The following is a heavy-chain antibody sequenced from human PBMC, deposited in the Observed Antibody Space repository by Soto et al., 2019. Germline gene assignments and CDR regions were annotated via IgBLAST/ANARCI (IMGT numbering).Heavy chain of an antibody. CDR2: IYWDDDK. CDR3: AHRRAFIGVVYGMDV. D-gene: IGHD3-3*01. CDR1: GFSLSTSGVG. J-gene: IGHJ6*02. Sequence: SGPTLLNPTQTVTLTCTFSGFSLSTSGVGVGWIRQPPGKALEWLALIYWDDDKRYSPSLKSRLTITKDTSKNQVVLMMTNMDPVDTGTYYCAHRRAFIGVVYGMDVWGQGTTVTVSS. V-gene: IGHV2-5*02.